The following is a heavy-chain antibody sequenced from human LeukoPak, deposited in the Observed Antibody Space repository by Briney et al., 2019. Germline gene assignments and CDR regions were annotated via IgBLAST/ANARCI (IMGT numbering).Heavy chain of an antibody. J-gene: IGHJ4*02. CDR1: GFTFSSYG. V-gene: IGHV3-48*01. D-gene: IGHD6-19*01. CDR2: ISPSSSTM. CDR3: AREHTPYGSGCTAAY. Sequence: PGGSLRLSCAASGFTFSSYGMNWVRQAPGKGLEWVSYISPSSSTMYYADSGKGRFTISRDNAKNPLYLQINSLRAEDTAVYYCAREHTPYGSGCTAAYWGQGTLVTVSS.